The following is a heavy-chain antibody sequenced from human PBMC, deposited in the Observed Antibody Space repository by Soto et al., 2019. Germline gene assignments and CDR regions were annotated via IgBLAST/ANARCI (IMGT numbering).Heavy chain of an antibody. CDR1: GYTFTSYG. CDR2: ISAYNGNT. J-gene: IGHJ6*03. V-gene: IGHV1-18*01. D-gene: IGHD6-6*01. Sequence: GASVKVSCKASGYTFTSYGISWVRQAPGQGLEWMGWISAYNGNTNYAQKLQGRVTMTTDTSTSTAYMELSSLRSEDTAVYYCARDLENSSSSGNYYYYMDVWGKGTTVTVSS. CDR3: ARDLENSSSSGNYYYYMDV.